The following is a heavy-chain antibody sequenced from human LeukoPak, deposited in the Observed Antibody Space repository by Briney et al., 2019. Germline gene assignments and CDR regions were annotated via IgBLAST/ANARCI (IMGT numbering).Heavy chain of an antibody. CDR2: INPNSGGT. D-gene: IGHD2-2*01. J-gene: IGHJ5*02. Sequence: ASVKVSCKASGYTFTGYYIHWVRQAPGQGLEWMGWINPNSGGTNYAQKFQGRATMTRDTSISTAYMELSRLRSDDTAVYYCARGYCSSTSCYVVSYNWFDPWGQGTLVTVSS. CDR3: ARGYCSSTSCYVVSYNWFDP. CDR1: GYTFTGYY. V-gene: IGHV1-2*02.